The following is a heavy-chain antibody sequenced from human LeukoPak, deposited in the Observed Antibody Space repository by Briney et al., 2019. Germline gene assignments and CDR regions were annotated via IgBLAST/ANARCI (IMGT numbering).Heavy chain of an antibody. V-gene: IGHV3-30-3*01. D-gene: IGHD1-26*01. J-gene: IGHJ4*02. CDR3: HVGGAGFDY. CDR2: ISYDGSNK. CDR1: GFTFSSYA. Sequence: GGSLRLSCAASGFTFSSYAMHWVRQAPGKGLEWVAVISYDGSNKYYADSVKGRFTISRDNSKNTLYLQMNSLRAEDTAVYYCHVGGAGFDYWGQGTLVTVSS.